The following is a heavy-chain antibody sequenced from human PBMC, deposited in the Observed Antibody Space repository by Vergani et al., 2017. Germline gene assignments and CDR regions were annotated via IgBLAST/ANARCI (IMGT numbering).Heavy chain of an antibody. CDR3: ARVVVPSLNYMDV. CDR1: GGTFSSYA. V-gene: IGHV1-69*01. J-gene: IGHJ6*03. Sequence: QVQLVQSGAEVKKPGSSVKLSCKASGGTFSSYAISWVRQAPGQGLEWMGGIIPIFGTANYAQKFQGRVTITADESTRTAYMELSSLRSEDTAVYYCARVVVPSLNYMDVWGKGTTVTVSS. CDR2: IIPIFGTA. D-gene: IGHD2-2*01.